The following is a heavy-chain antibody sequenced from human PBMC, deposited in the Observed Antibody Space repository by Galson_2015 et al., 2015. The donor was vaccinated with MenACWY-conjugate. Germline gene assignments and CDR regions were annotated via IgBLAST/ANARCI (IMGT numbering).Heavy chain of an antibody. V-gene: IGHV1-3*01. CDR1: GYTFTTYA. Sequence: SVKVSCKASGYTFTTYAMHWVRQAPGQRLEWMGWINAGNGNTKYSQKFQGRVTITRDTSASTAYMELSSLRSEDTAVYYCARVAILWFGERLVGSPFDYWGQGTLVTVSS. J-gene: IGHJ4*02. CDR2: INAGNGNT. CDR3: ARVAILWFGERLVGSPFDY. D-gene: IGHD3-10*01.